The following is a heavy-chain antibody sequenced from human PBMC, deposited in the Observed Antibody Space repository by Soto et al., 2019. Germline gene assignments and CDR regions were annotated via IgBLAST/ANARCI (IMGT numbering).Heavy chain of an antibody. J-gene: IGHJ4*02. CDR2: INAGNGNT. Sequence: QVKLVQSGAEEKKPGASVKVSCKASGYTFTSYAMHWVRQAPGQRLEWMGWINAGNGNTKYSQKSQGRVTITRDTSASTAYMELSSLRSEDTAVYYCARSIVVVTALDYWGQGTLVTVSS. D-gene: IGHD2-21*02. CDR1: GYTFTSYA. V-gene: IGHV1-3*05. CDR3: ARSIVVVTALDY.